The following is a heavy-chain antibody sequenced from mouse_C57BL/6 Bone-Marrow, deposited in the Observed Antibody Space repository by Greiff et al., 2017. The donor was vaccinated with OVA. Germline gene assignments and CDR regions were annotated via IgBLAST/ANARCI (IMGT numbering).Heavy chain of an antibody. V-gene: IGHV1-64*01. CDR1: GYTFTSYW. D-gene: IGHD2-3*01. CDR2: IHPNSGST. Sequence: QVQLQQPGAELVKPGASVKLSCKASGYTFTSYWMHWVKQRPGQGLEWIGMIHPNSGSTNYNEKFKSKATLTVDKPSSTAYMQLSSPTSEDSAVYFCARDGWDYAMDYWGQGTSVTVSS. J-gene: IGHJ4*01. CDR3: ARDGWDYAMDY.